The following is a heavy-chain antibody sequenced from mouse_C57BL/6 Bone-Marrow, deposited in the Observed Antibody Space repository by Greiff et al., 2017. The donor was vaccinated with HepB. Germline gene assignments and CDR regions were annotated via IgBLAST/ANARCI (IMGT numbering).Heavy chain of an antibody. CDR3: ANDGYYPAWFAY. CDR1: GYSFTGYF. CDR2: INPYNGDT. V-gene: IGHV1-20*01. D-gene: IGHD2-3*01. J-gene: IGHJ3*01. Sequence: VQLQQSGPELVKPGDSVKISCKASGYSFTGYFMNWVMQSHGKSLEWIGRINPYNGDTFYNQKFKGKATLTVDKSSSTAHMELRSLTSEDSAVYYCANDGYYPAWFAYWGQGTLVTVSA.